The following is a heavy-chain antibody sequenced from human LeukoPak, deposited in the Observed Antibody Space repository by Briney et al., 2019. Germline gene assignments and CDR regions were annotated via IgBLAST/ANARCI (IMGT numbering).Heavy chain of an antibody. CDR2: IYHSGST. CDR3: ARGPYNYYDSSGYYGNFDY. CDR1: GGSISSGGYS. Sequence: SQTLSLTCAVSGGSISSGGYSWSWIRQPPGKGLEWIGYIYHSGSTYYNPSPKSRVTISVDRSKNQFSLKLSSVTAADTAVYYCARGPYNYYDSSGYYGNFDYWGQGTLVTVSS. J-gene: IGHJ4*02. V-gene: IGHV4-30-2*01. D-gene: IGHD3-22*01.